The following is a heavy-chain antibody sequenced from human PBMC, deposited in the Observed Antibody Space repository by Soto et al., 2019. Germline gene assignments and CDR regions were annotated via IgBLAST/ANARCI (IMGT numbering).Heavy chain of an antibody. CDR3: ARDPRDGQRVGRYYFDY. CDR1: GFTFSSYA. V-gene: IGHV3-23*01. J-gene: IGHJ4*02. Sequence: EVQLLESGGGLVQPGGSLRLSCAASGFTFSSYAMSWVRQAPGKGLEWVSAISGSGGSTYYADSVKGRFTISRDNSKNTLYLQMNSLRAEDTAVYYCARDPRDGQRVGRYYFDYWGQGTLVTVSS. D-gene: IGHD6-6*01. CDR2: ISGSGGST.